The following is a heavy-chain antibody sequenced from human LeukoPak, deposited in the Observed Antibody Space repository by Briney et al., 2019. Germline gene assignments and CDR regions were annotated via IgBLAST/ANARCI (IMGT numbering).Heavy chain of an antibody. CDR1: GITFSSYW. V-gene: IGHV3-74*01. D-gene: IGHD2-15*01. J-gene: IGHJ4*02. CDR2: INTQGTYT. Sequence: PGGSLRLSCAVSGITFSSYWMHWVRQDPGRGLLWVSRINTQGTYTNYADSVKGRFTISRDNAKNTLYLQMSSLRADDTAVYYCVIDLGDYNDFWGQGTLVSVFS. CDR3: VIDLGDYNDF.